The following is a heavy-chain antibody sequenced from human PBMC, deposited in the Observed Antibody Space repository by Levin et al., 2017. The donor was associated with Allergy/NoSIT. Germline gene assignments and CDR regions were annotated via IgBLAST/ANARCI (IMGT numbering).Heavy chain of an antibody. J-gene: IGHJ4*02. CDR3: AKDPALLYVWGSYRYPLDLSYYFDY. D-gene: IGHD3-16*02. V-gene: IGHV3-30*18. CDR1: GFTFSSYG. Sequence: GGSLRLSCAASGFTFSSYGMHWVRQAPGKGLEWVAVISYDGSNKYYADSVKGRFTISRDNSKNTLYLQMNSLRAEDTAVYYCAKDPALLYVWGSYRYPLDLSYYFDYWGQGTLVTVSS. CDR2: ISYDGSNK.